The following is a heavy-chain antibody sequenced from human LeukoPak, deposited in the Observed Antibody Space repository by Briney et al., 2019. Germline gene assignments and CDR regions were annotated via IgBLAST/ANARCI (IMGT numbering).Heavy chain of an antibody. Sequence: SETLSLTCAVYGGSFSGYYRSWIRQPPGKGREWIGEINHSGSTNYNPSLKGRATISVDTSKHQFSLKLSSVTAADTAVYYCAGNARASSDYWGQGTLVSVSS. CDR1: GGSFSGYY. J-gene: IGHJ4*02. V-gene: IGHV4-34*01. CDR2: INHSGST. D-gene: IGHD2-2*01. CDR3: AGNARASSDY.